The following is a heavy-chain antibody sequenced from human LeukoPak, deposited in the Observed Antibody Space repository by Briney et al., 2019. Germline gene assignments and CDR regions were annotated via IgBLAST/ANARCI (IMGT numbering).Heavy chain of an antibody. J-gene: IGHJ4*02. D-gene: IGHD3-22*01. Sequence: PSETLSLTCTVSGGSISSSTYYWGWIRQPPGKGLEWIGSIFYSGTTYYNPSLKSRVTISVDTSKNQFSLKLSSVTAADTAVYYCASDSSGYYSPPFFDYWGQGTLVTVSS. V-gene: IGHV4-39*07. CDR2: IFYSGTT. CDR3: ASDSSGYYSPPFFDY. CDR1: GGSISSSTYY.